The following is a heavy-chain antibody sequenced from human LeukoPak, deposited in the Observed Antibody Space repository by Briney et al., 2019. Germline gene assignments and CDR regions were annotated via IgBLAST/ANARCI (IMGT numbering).Heavy chain of an antibody. J-gene: IGHJ6*04. CDR1: GGSFSGYY. Sequence: SETLSLTCAVYGGSFSGYYWSWIRQPPGKGLEWIGEINHSGSTNYNPSLKSRVTISVDTSKNQFSLKLSSVTAADTAVYYCARQSPLDCSSGSCYPSPFRYYYGMDVWGKGTTVTVSS. CDR3: ARQSPLDCSSGSCYPSPFRYYYGMDV. D-gene: IGHD2-15*01. CDR2: INHSGST. V-gene: IGHV4-34*01.